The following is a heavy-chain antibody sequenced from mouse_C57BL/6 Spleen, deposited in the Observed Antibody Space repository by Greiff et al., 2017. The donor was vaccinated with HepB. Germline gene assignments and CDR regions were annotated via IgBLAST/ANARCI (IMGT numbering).Heavy chain of an antibody. Sequence: QVQLKQPGAELVRPGSSVKLSCKASGYTFTSYWMDWVKQRPGQGLEWIGNIYPSDSETHYNQKFKDKATLTVDKSSSTAYMQLSSLTSEDSAVYYCARSTTVVPMDYWGQGTSVTVSS. V-gene: IGHV1-61*01. D-gene: IGHD1-1*01. CDR3: ARSTTVVPMDY. CDR2: IYPSDSET. CDR1: GYTFTSYW. J-gene: IGHJ4*01.